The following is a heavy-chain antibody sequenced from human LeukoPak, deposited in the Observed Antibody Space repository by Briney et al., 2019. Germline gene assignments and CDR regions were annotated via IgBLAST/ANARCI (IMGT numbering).Heavy chain of an antibody. CDR2: IYPGDSDT. CDR1: GYSFTSYW. Sequence: GESLKISCKGSGYSFTSYWIGWVRQMPGEGLEWMGIIYPGDSDTRYSPSFQGQVTISADKSISTAYLQWSSLKASDTAMYYCAGSYCDILTGYSSYYFDYWGQGTLVTVSS. V-gene: IGHV5-51*01. J-gene: IGHJ4*02. CDR3: AGSYCDILTGYSSYYFDY. D-gene: IGHD3-9*01.